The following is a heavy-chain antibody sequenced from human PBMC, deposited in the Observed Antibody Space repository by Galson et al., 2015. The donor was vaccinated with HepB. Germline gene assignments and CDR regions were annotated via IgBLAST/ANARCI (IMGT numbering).Heavy chain of an antibody. D-gene: IGHD2-2*01. J-gene: IGHJ1*01. CDR3: AKEGSIVVVPAAMPEYFQH. V-gene: IGHV3-30*18. CDR2: ISYDGSNK. Sequence: SLRLSCAASGFTFSSYGMHWVRQAPGKGLEWVAVISYDGSNKYYADSVKGRFTISRDNSKNTLYLQMNSLRAEDTAVYYCAKEGSIVVVPAAMPEYFQHWGQGTLVTVSS. CDR1: GFTFSSYG.